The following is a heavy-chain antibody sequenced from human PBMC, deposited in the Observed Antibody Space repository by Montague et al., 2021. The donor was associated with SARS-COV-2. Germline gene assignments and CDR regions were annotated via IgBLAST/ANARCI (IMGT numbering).Heavy chain of an antibody. CDR1: GDSISTGNYY. CDR2: VDSSGSA. J-gene: IGHJ5*02. Sequence: TLSLTCTVSGDSISTGNYYWSWLRQRPGKGLEWIGYVDSSGSAYYTPSLKSRVDLSVDTSKSQFSLNLTSVTAADTAVYYCARVHGDWPPRNWFDPWGQGTLVTVSS. V-gene: IGHV4-31*03. D-gene: IGHD2-21*02. CDR3: ARVHGDWPPRNWFDP.